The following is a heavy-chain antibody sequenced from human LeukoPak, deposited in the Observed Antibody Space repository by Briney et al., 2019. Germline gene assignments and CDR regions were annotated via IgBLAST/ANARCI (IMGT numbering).Heavy chain of an antibody. CDR3: ARAVDYDFWSGYYQATAGSYYFDY. Sequence: GGSLRLSCAASGFTFSSYWMSWVRQAPGKGLEWVANIKQDGSEKFCVDSVKGRFLISRDNAKNSLYLQMNSLRAEDTAVYYCARAVDYDFWSGYYQATAGSYYFDYWGQGTLVTVSS. CDR2: IKQDGSEK. D-gene: IGHD3-3*01. J-gene: IGHJ4*02. V-gene: IGHV3-7*01. CDR1: GFTFSSYW.